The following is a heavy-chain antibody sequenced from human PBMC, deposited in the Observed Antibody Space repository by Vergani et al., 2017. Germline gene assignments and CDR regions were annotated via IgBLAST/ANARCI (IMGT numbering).Heavy chain of an antibody. CDR1: GFTFSNAW. CDR2: IKSKTDGGTT. Sequence: EVQLVESGGGLVKPGGSLRLSCAASGFTFSNAWMSWVRQAPGKGLEWVGRIKSKTDGGTTDYAAPVKGRFTISRDDSKNTLYLQMNSLKTEDTAVYYCTYRSDTAMVLFDYWGQGTLVTVSS. D-gene: IGHD5-18*01. CDR3: TYRSDTAMVLFDY. J-gene: IGHJ4*02. V-gene: IGHV3-15*01.